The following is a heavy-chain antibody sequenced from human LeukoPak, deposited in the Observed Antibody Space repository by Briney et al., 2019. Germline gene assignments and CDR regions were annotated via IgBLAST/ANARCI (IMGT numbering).Heavy chain of an antibody. Sequence: GGSLRLSCAASGFTFSSYSMNWVRQAPGKGLEWVSSISSSSSYIYYADSVKGRFTISRDNAKNSLYLQMNSLRAEDTAVYYCAKYKGAAPYYHYGLDVWGPGTTVIVSS. J-gene: IGHJ6*02. CDR2: ISSSSSYI. CDR3: AKYKGAAPYYHYGLDV. D-gene: IGHD1-14*01. CDR1: GFTFSSYS. V-gene: IGHV3-21*01.